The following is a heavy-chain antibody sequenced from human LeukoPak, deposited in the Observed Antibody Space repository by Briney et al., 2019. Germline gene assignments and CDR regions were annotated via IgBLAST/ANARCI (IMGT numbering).Heavy chain of an antibody. J-gene: IGHJ4*02. Sequence: ASVKVSCKASVCTFTAYYMHWVLQAPGQGLEWMGWIDTNSGGTNYAQKFQGRVTITRDTFIGTAYMELSSLISDDTAVYYCASEAYCSGGSCSLHRVASWGQGTLVTVSS. CDR1: VCTFTAYY. V-gene: IGHV1-2*02. CDR2: IDTNSGGT. D-gene: IGHD2-15*01. CDR3: ASEAYCSGGSCSLHRVAS.